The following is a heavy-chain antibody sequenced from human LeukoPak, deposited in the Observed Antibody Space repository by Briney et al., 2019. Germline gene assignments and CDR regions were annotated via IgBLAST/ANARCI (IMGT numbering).Heavy chain of an antibody. D-gene: IGHD6-25*01. CDR1: GFTFSSYS. CDR3: ARDGPAAGLYLDH. CDR2: ISSSSSTI. Sequence: PGGSLRLSCAASGFTFSSYSMNWVRQAPGKGLEWVSYISSSSSTIYYADSVKGRFTISRDSAKNSLYLQMNRLRVEDTAVYYCARDGPAAGLYLDHWGQGILVTVSS. J-gene: IGHJ4*02. V-gene: IGHV3-48*04.